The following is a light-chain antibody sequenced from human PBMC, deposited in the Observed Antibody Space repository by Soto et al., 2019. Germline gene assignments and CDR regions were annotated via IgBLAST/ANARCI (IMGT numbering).Light chain of an antibody. J-gene: IGKJ5*01. V-gene: IGKV1-39*01. CDR3: QQSYSTGIT. Sequence: IEMPQSPSTLSGSVEVRVTIPCRASQTISSWLASNQQEPGKAAKLLIYAASSLQSGVPSRFSGSGSGTDFTLTISSLRPEDFATYYCQQSYSTGITFGEGTRLE. CDR1: QTISSW. CDR2: AAS.